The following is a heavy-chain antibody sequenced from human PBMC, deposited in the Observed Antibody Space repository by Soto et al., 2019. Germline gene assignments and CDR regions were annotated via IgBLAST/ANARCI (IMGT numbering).Heavy chain of an antibody. Sequence: GGSLRLSCAASGFTFSSYSMNWVRQAPGKGLEWVSYISISSSTIYYADSVKGRFTISRDNAKNSLYLQMNSLRDEDTAVYYPARDNDIVALVAATPSFSAMDVWGQGTTVTVSS. CDR2: ISISSSTI. D-gene: IGHD2-15*01. J-gene: IGHJ6*02. V-gene: IGHV3-48*02. CDR1: GFTFSSYS. CDR3: ARDNDIVALVAATPSFSAMDV.